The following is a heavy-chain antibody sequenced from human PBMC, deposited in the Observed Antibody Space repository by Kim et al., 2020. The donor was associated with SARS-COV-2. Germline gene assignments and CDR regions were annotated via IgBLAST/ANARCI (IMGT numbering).Heavy chain of an antibody. CDR3: AREDSDY. Sequence: SGGSTSYAQKFPGRVTMTRDTSTSTVYMELSSLRSEDTAVYYCAREDSDYWGQGTLVTVSS. D-gene: IGHD3-22*01. J-gene: IGHJ4*02. CDR2: SGGST. V-gene: IGHV1-46*01.